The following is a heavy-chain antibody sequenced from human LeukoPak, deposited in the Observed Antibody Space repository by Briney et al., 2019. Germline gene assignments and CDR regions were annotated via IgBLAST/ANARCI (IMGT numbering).Heavy chain of an antibody. J-gene: IGHJ4*02. CDR1: GGSFSGYY. Sequence: PSETLSVTCAVYGGSFSGYYWSWIRQPPGKGLEWIGEINHSGSTNYNPSLKSRVTISVDTSKNQFSLKLSSVTAADTAVYYCARLFWGCSSTSCGDYWGQGTLVTVSS. V-gene: IGHV4-34*01. CDR3: ARLFWGCSSTSCGDY. CDR2: INHSGST. D-gene: IGHD2-2*01.